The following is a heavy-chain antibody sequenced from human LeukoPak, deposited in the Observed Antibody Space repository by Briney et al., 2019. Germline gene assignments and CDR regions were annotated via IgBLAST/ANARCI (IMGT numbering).Heavy chain of an antibody. D-gene: IGHD3-22*01. Sequence: ASVKVSCKASGYTFTSYYMHWVRQAPGQGLEWMGIINPSGGSTSYAQKFQGRVTMTRDTSTSTVYMELSSLRSEDTAVYYCASHRSDMIGLVHWGQGTLVTVSS. J-gene: IGHJ4*02. CDR3: ASHRSDMIGLVH. CDR2: INPSGGST. CDR1: GYTFTSYY. V-gene: IGHV1-46*01.